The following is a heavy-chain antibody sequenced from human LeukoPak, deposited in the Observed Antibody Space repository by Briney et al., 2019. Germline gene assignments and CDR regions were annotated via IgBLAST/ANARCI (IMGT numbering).Heavy chain of an antibody. CDR3: VLDLFSSFAFDI. V-gene: IGHV3-74*01. D-gene: IGHD3/OR15-3a*01. Sequence: GGSLRLSCAASGFTFSSYAMTWVRQAPGKGLEWVSRINSDGSSTYYADSVKGRFTTSRDNAKNALRLQMNSLTAEDTAVYYCVLDLFSSFAFDIWGQGTMVTVSS. CDR2: INSDGSST. J-gene: IGHJ3*02. CDR1: GFTFSSYA.